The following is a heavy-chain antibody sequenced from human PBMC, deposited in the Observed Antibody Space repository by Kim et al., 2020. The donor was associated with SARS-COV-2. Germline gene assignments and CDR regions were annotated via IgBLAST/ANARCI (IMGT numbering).Heavy chain of an antibody. CDR1: GGTFSSYA. CDR3: ARGPLYGGNHGRWFDP. J-gene: IGHJ5*02. D-gene: IGHD4-17*01. CDR2: IIPIFGTA. V-gene: IGHV1-69*13. Sequence: SVKVSCKASGGTFSSYAISWVRQAPGQGLEWMGGIIPIFGTANYAQKFQGRVTITADESTSTAYMELSSLRSEDTAVYYCARGPLYGGNHGRWFDPWGQGTLVTVSS.